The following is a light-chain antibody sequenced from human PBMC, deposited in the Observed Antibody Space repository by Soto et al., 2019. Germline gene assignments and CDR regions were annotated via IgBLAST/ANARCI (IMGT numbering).Light chain of an antibody. V-gene: IGKV3-20*01. J-gene: IGKJ1*01. CDR2: GAS. CDR3: QQYGSSPLWT. CDR1: QSVSNSY. Sequence: EIVLTQSPGTLSLSPGERATLSCRASQSVSNSYLAWYQQKPGQAPRLLIYGASSRATGIPDRFSGSGSGTDFTLTISRLEPEDFAVYYWQQYGSSPLWTFGQGTKVEI.